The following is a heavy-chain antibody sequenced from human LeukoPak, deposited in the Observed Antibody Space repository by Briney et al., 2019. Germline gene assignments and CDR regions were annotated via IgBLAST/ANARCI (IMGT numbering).Heavy chain of an antibody. V-gene: IGHV1-8*03. J-gene: IGHJ4*02. Sequence: ASVKVSCKASGYTFTSYDINWVRQATGQGLEWMGWMNPNSGNTGYAQKFQGRVTITRNTSISTAYMELSSLRSEDTAVYYCAREVSGSYSPYFDYWGQGTLVTVSS. CDR3: AREVSGSYSPYFDY. CDR1: GYTFTSYD. D-gene: IGHD1-26*01. CDR2: MNPNSGNT.